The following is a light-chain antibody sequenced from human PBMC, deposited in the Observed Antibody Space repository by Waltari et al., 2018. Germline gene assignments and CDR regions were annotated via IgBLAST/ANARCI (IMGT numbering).Light chain of an antibody. J-gene: IGKJ5*01. Sequence: EIVLTQFPATLSLSPGERATLSCRASQSVRSDLAWYQQKPGQAPRLLIYDASNMATGIPARFSGSGSVTDFTLTIGSLEPEDFSVYYCQQRSSWPSITFGQGTRLEIK. CDR1: QSVRSD. CDR2: DAS. CDR3: QQRSSWPSIT. V-gene: IGKV3-11*01.